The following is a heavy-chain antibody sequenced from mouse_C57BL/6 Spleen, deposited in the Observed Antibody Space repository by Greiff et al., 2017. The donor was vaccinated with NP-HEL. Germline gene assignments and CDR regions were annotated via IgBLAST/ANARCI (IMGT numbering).Heavy chain of an antibody. V-gene: IGHV1-80*01. D-gene: IGHD1-1*01. CDR3: ARGDYYGSSYDYYAMDY. J-gene: IGHJ4*01. CDR1: GYAFSSYW. Sequence: VQLQQSGAELVKPGASVKISCKASGYAFSSYWMNWVKQRPGKGLEWIGQIYPGDGDTNYNGKFKGKATLTADKSSSTAYMQLSSLTSEDSAVYFWARGDYYGSSYDYYAMDYWGQGTSVTVSS. CDR2: IYPGDGDT.